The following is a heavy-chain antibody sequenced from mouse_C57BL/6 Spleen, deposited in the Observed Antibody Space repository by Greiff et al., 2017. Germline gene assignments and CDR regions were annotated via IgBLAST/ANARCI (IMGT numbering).Heavy chain of an antibody. J-gene: IGHJ3*01. CDR1: GYTFTSYW. CDR2: IDPSDSET. Sequence: QVQLQQSGAELVRPGSSVKLSCKASGYTFTSYWMHWVKQRPIQGLEWIGNIDPSDSETHYNQKFKDKATLTVDKSSSTAYMQLSSLTSEDSAVYYCARSPYDGYYPFAYWGQGTLVTVSA. CDR3: ARSPYDGYYPFAY. D-gene: IGHD2-3*01. V-gene: IGHV1-52*01.